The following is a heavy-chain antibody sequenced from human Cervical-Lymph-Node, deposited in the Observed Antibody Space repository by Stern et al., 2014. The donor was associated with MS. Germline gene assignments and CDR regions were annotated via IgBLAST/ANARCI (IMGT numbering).Heavy chain of an antibody. Sequence: QVQLQESGPGLVKPSQTLSLTCTVSGGSISGGDFYWSWIRQSAGKGLEWIGRVYDSGSTVYNPSLRSRVAMSVDPSKNQFSLRLTSVTAADTAVYYCARDRLYDTVWYQWYFDLWGRGTLVTVSS. V-gene: IGHV4-61*02. CDR3: ARDRLYDTVWYQWYFDL. J-gene: IGHJ2*01. D-gene: IGHD3-16*01. CDR2: VYDSGST. CDR1: GGSISGGDFY.